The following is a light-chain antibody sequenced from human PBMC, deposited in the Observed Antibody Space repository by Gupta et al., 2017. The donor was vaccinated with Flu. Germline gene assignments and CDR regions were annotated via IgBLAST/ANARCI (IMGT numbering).Light chain of an antibody. CDR3: QTWGTGIP. Sequence: REESRNANTWQQQHQQKRPRYLMMLNNDGSHSKGAGIPDRFSGCSSGAERYLTVPSLQSEDEAGYSWQTWGTGIPFGGGTKLTVL. CDR1: REESRNA. V-gene: IGLV4-69*01. CDR2: LNNDGSH. J-gene: IGLJ3*02.